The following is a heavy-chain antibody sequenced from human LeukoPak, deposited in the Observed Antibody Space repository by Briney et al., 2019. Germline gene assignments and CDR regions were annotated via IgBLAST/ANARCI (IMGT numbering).Heavy chain of an antibody. CDR2: IYYNGNT. CDR3: ARLPVAYSGMDV. D-gene: IGHD2-21*01. V-gene: IGHV4-59*08. Sequence: PSETLPLTCTVSGGSMNWHYWSWIRQAPGKGLEWIGNIYYNGNTNYSPSLKSRVTILVDTSNNQFSLKLSSVTAADTAVYYCARLPVAYSGMDVWGQGTAVTVSS. J-gene: IGHJ6*02. CDR1: GGSMNWHY.